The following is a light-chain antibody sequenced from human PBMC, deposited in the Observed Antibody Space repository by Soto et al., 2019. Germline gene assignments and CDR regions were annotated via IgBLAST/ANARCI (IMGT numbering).Light chain of an antibody. J-gene: IGLJ1*01. Sequence: QSVLTQPASVSGSPGQSITISCTGTSSDVGSYNLVSWYQQHPGKAPKLMIYEVSKRPSGVSNRFSGSKSGNTASLTFSGLQAEDEADYYCCSYAGSSTWVFGTGTKVTVL. CDR2: EVS. V-gene: IGLV2-23*02. CDR1: SSDVGSYNL. CDR3: CSYAGSSTWV.